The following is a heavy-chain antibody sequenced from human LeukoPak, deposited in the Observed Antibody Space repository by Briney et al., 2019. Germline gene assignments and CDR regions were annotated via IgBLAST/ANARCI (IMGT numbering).Heavy chain of an antibody. CDR1: GFPVSSNY. CDR3: ARAAGCSGGSCYYYYGMDV. J-gene: IGHJ6*04. D-gene: IGHD2-15*01. Sequence: GSLRLSFAASGFPVSSNYMSWVRQAPGKGLEWVSVIYSGGSTYCADSVKGRFTISRDNSKNTLYLQMNSLRAEDTAVYYCARAAGCSGGSCYYYYGMDVWGKGTTVTVSS. CDR2: IYSGGST. V-gene: IGHV3-53*01.